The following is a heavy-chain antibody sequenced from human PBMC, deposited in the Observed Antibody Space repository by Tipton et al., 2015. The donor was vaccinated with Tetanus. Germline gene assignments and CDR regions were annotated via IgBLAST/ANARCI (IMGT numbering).Heavy chain of an antibody. CDR1: GGSISSGDYF. Sequence: TLSLTCSVSGGSISSGDYFWSWIRQLPGKGLECLGNFHHSGSTYYDPSLKSRVTMSVATSKIQFSLKLSSVTAADTAVYYCARYGKGYCSGGDCYSDGFDIWGQGTMVTVSS. CDR2: FHHSGST. CDR3: ARYGKGYCSGGDCYSDGFDI. J-gene: IGHJ3*02. D-gene: IGHD2-15*01. V-gene: IGHV4-30-4*08.